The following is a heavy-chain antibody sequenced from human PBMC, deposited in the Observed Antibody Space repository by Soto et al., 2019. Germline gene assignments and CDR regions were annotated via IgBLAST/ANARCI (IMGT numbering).Heavy chain of an antibody. J-gene: IGHJ6*02. CDR1: GFTFSSYG. Sequence: PVGSLRLSCAASGFTFSSYGMHWVRQAPGKGLEWVAVISYDGSNKYYADSVKGRFTISRDNSKNTLYLQMNSLRAEDTAVYYCAKDVTTSGLLYYGMDVWGQGTTVTVSS. CDR3: AKDVTTSGLLYYGMDV. V-gene: IGHV3-30*18. D-gene: IGHD3-22*01. CDR2: ISYDGSNK.